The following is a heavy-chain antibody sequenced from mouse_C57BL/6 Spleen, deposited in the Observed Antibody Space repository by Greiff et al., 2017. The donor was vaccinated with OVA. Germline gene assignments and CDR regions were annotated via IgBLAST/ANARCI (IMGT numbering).Heavy chain of an antibody. J-gene: IGHJ2*01. CDR3: AWGDRYFDY. V-gene: IGHV7-3*01. Sequence: EVQVVESGGGLVQPGGSLSLSCAASGFTFTDYYMSWVRQPPGKALEWLGFIRNKANGYTTEYSASVKGRFTISRDNSRSILYLQMNALRAEDSATYCGAWGDRYFDYWGQGTTLTVSS. CDR1: GFTFTDYY. CDR2: IRNKANGYTT.